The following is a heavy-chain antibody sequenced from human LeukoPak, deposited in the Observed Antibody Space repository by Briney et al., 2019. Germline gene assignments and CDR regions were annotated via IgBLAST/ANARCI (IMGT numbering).Heavy chain of an antibody. CDR2: IYHSGST. D-gene: IGHD6-19*01. Sequence: PSETLSLTCAVSGGSISSGGYSWSWIRQPPGKGLEWIGYIYHSGSTYYNPSLKSRVTISVDRSKNQFSLKLSSVTAADTAVYYCARGFGQWLVLKPAYFDYWGQGTLVTVSS. CDR1: GGSISSGGYS. J-gene: IGHJ4*02. CDR3: ARGFGQWLVLKPAYFDY. V-gene: IGHV4-30-2*01.